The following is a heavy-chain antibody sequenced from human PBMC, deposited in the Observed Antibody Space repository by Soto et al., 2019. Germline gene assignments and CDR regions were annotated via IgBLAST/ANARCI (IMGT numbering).Heavy chain of an antibody. Sequence: ASVPTRARPRQTHALTFTLAGFPLTAKEEGVAWLPQPPGKALEWLALIYWDGDVRYSPSLRSRITITKDTSKDQVFLTVTNLDPVDTGPYYCAHRLVSNGACFDTCGEGMLVTGSS. CDR1: GFPLTAKEEG. D-gene: IGHD2-21*01. CDR2: IYWDGDV. V-gene: IGHV2-5*02. J-gene: IGHJ5*02. CDR3: AHRLVSNGACFDT.